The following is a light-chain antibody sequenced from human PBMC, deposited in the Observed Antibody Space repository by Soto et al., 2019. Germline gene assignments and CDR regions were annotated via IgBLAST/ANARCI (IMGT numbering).Light chain of an antibody. Sequence: DIQLTQSPSFLSASVGDSVIITCRASQGIINYLAWYQQKPGKAPKLLIYGASTLQSGVPSRFSGSGSGTEFTLTISSLQPEDFATYYCQQLNGYPITFGQGTRLEIK. V-gene: IGKV1-9*01. CDR2: GAS. J-gene: IGKJ5*01. CDR3: QQLNGYPIT. CDR1: QGIINY.